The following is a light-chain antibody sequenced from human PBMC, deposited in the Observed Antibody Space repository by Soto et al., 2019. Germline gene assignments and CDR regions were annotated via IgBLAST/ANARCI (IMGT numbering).Light chain of an antibody. CDR1: SSNIGSNY. Sequence: QSVLTQPPSASGTPGQRVTISCSGSSSNIGSNYVYWYQQLPGTAPKLLIYRNNQRPSGVPDRFSGSKSGTSASRAISGLRSEDEADYYCAAWDDSLSGSWVFGGGTKVTVL. CDR3: AAWDDSLSGSWV. CDR2: RNN. V-gene: IGLV1-47*01. J-gene: IGLJ3*02.